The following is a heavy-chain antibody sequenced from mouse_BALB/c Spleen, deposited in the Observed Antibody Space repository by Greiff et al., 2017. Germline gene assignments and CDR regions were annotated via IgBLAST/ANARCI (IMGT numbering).Heavy chain of an antibody. J-gene: IGHJ2*01. Sequence: EVQLQQSGPGLVKPSQSLSLTCSVTGYSITSGYYWNWIRQFPGNKLEWMGYISYDGSNNYNPSLKNRISITRDTSKNQFFLKLNSVTTEDTATYYCARDVILDYWGQGTTLTVSS. CDR1: GYSITSGYY. CDR3: ARDVILDY. CDR2: ISYDGSN. V-gene: IGHV3-6*02.